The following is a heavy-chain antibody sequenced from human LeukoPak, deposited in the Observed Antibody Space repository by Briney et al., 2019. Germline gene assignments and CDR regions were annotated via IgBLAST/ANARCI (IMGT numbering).Heavy chain of an antibody. Sequence: GGSLRLSCAASGFTFSSYAMSWVRQAPGKGLEWVAFIRYDGSNKYYADSVKGRFTISRDNSKNTLYLQMNSLRAEDTAVYYCAKAPSGGSWRFDYWGQGTLVTVSS. CDR1: GFTFSSYA. D-gene: IGHD2-15*01. V-gene: IGHV3-30*02. CDR2: IRYDGSNK. J-gene: IGHJ4*02. CDR3: AKAPSGGSWRFDY.